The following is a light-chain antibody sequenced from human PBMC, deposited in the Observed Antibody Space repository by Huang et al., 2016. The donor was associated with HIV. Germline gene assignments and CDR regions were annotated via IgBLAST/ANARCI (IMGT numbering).Light chain of an antibody. V-gene: IGKV3-15*01. J-gene: IGKJ2*01. CDR1: QSVATN. CDR2: GDS. Sequence: EIIMTQSPATLSLSPGEGASLSCRANQSVATNLAWYLHRPGQSPRILIFGDSTRAFGLPGRFSGSGSGTQFTLTVSGLQSEDFAVYYCQQYHNWPYTFGQGTKLEI. CDR3: QQYHNWPYT.